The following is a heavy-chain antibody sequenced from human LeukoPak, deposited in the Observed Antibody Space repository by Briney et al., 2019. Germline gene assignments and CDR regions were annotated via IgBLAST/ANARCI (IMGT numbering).Heavy chain of an antibody. D-gene: IGHD3-10*01. CDR2: LYSGGNT. J-gene: IGHJ4*02. CDR1: GFTVSSNY. V-gene: IGHV3-53*01. Sequence: GGSLRLSCAVSGFTVSSNYMSWVRQAPGKGLEWVSVLYSGGNTYYADSVKGRFTISRDSSKNTLYLQMNSLRAEDTAVYYCARYDGGSGPFDYWGQGTLVTVSS. CDR3: ARYDGGSGPFDY.